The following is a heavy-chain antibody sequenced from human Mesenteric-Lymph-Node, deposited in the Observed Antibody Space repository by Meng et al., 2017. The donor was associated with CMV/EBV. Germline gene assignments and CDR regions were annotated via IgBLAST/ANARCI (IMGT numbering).Heavy chain of an antibody. CDR1: GESFSGHY. V-gene: IGHV4-59*11. CDR3: ARDVRGRTGDS. D-gene: IGHD7-27*01. CDR2: IYYSGST. Sequence: SETLSLTCVVYGESFSGHYWSWIRQPPGKGLEWIGYIYYSGSTTYNPSLKSRLTMSVDTSKNQFSLNLTSVTAADTAVYYCARDVRGRTGDSWGQGTLVTVSS. J-gene: IGHJ4*02.